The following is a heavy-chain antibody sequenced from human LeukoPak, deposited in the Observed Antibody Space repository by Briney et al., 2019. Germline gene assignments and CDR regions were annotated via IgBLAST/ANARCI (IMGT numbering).Heavy chain of an antibody. J-gene: IGHJ6*03. Sequence: ASVKVSCKASGGTFSSYAISWVRQAPGQGLEWMGGIIPIFGTANYAQKFQGRVTITADESTSTAYMELSSLRSEDTAVYYCAGDSRAVAGTVYYYYMDVWGKGTTVTISS. D-gene: IGHD6-19*01. CDR3: AGDSRAVAGTVYYYYMDV. CDR1: GGTFSSYA. CDR2: IIPIFGTA. V-gene: IGHV1-69*01.